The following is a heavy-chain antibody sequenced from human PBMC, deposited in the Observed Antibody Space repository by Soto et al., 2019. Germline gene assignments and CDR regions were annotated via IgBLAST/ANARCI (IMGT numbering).Heavy chain of an antibody. CDR3: AKDPLAYYDSSGYAFDI. Sequence: GGSLRLSCAASGFTFSSYAMSWVRQAPGKGLEWVSVISGSGGSTYYADSVKGRFTISRDNSKNTLYLQMNSLRAEDTAVYYCAKDPLAYYDSSGYAFDIWGQGTMVTVSS. CDR1: GFTFSSYA. D-gene: IGHD3-22*01. J-gene: IGHJ3*02. CDR2: ISGSGGST. V-gene: IGHV3-23*01.